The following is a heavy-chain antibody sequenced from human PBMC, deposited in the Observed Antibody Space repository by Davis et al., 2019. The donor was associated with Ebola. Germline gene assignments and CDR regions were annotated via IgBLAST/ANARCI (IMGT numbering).Heavy chain of an antibody. CDR1: GFNIPNYY. Sequence: GGSLRLSCVASGFNIPNYYMSWVRQAPGKGLEWVSVIYSGGSTYYADSVKGRFTISRHNSKNTLYLQMNSLRAEDTAVYYCAREALHLNSSGWYFDYWGQGTLVTVSS. CDR2: IYSGGST. J-gene: IGHJ4*02. D-gene: IGHD6-19*01. V-gene: IGHV3-53*04. CDR3: AREALHLNSSGWYFDY.